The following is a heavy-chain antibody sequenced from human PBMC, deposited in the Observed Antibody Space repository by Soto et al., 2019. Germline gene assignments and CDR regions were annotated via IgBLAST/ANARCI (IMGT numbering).Heavy chain of an antibody. J-gene: IGHJ6*02. CDR3: ARWQGNYYYYGMDV. V-gene: IGHV3-33*01. CDR1: GFTFSSYG. CDR2: IWYDGSNK. D-gene: IGHD5-12*01. Sequence: GGSLRLSCAASGFTFSSYGMHWVRQAPGKGLEWVAVIWYDGSNKYYADSVKGRFTISRDNSKNTLYLQMNSLRAEDTAVYYCARWQGNYYYYGMDVWGQGTTVTVSS.